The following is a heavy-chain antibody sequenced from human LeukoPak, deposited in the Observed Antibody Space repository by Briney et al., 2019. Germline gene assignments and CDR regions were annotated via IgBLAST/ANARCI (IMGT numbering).Heavy chain of an antibody. CDR1: GFTVSSNY. CDR2: ISSSGSMI. J-gene: IGHJ4*02. Sequence: PGGSLRLSYAASGFTVSSNYMNWVRQAPGKGLEWVSYISSSGSMIYYADSVKGRFTISRDNAKNSLYLQMNSLRAEDTAVYYCARDRDGGDYWGQGTLVTVSS. D-gene: IGHD3-16*01. V-gene: IGHV3-48*03. CDR3: ARDRDGGDY.